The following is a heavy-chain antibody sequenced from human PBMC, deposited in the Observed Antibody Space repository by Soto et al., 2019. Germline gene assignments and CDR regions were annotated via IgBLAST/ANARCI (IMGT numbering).Heavy chain of an antibody. CDR3: ARQHCRGRGCYSGTPSYYYFGMDV. D-gene: IGHD2-15*01. CDR2: IYTSGST. Sequence: SETLSLTXTVSGGSISIYYWSWIRQPAGKGLEWIGRIYTSGSTNYNPSLKSRVTMSVDTSKNQFSLRLTSVTAADTAIYYCARQHCRGRGCYSGTPSYYYFGMDVWGQGTTVTVSS. CDR1: GGSISIYY. V-gene: IGHV4-4*07. J-gene: IGHJ6*02.